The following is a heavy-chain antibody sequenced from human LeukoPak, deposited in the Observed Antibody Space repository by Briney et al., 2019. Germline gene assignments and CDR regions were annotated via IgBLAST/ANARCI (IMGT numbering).Heavy chain of an antibody. D-gene: IGHD1-26*01. J-gene: IGHJ5*02. CDR1: GGTFSSYA. V-gene: IGHV1-18*01. CDR2: ISAYNGNT. CDR3: ARVLSGSYYWFDP. Sequence: GASVKVSCKASGGTFSSYAISWVRQAPGQGLEWMGWISAYNGNTNYAQKLQGRVTMTTDTSTSTAYMELRSLRSDDTAVYYCARVLSGSYYWFDPWGQGTLVTVSS.